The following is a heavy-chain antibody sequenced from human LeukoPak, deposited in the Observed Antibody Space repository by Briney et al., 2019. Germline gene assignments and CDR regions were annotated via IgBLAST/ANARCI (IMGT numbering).Heavy chain of an antibody. D-gene: IGHD1-26*01. CDR3: ARHEYSGSYYGLSWFDP. Sequence: SETLSLTCTVSGGSISSSGYYWGWIRLPPGKGLEWIASIYYSGSTYYNPSLKSRVTISVDTSKNQLSLKLSSLTAADTAVYYCARHEYSGSYYGLSWFDPWGQGTLVTVSS. V-gene: IGHV4-39*01. J-gene: IGHJ5*02. CDR2: IYYSGST. CDR1: GGSISSSGYY.